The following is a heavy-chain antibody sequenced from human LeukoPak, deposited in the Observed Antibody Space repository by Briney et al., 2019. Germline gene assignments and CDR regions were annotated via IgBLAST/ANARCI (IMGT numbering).Heavy chain of an antibody. D-gene: IGHD3-10*01. CDR1: GFTFSSYA. Sequence: TGGSLRLSCSASGFTFSSYAMSWVRQAPGKGLEWVSAISGSGGSTYYADSVKGRFTISRDNSKNTLYLQMNSLRAEDTAVYYCAKVGPMVRGVPHWGQGTLVTVSS. CDR2: ISGSGGST. CDR3: AKVGPMVRGVPH. J-gene: IGHJ4*02. V-gene: IGHV3-23*01.